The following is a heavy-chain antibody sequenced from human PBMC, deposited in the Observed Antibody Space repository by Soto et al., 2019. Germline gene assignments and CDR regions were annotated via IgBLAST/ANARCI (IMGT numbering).Heavy chain of an antibody. D-gene: IGHD1-26*01. CDR1: GNTHTIYF. V-gene: IGHV1-2*02. J-gene: IGHJ4*02. Sequence: QVQLVQSGAEMKQPGASVRVSCKASGNTHTIYFIHWLRQAPGQGLEWMGWINSVSGGTNFAHKFQGRDTMTRDTSTTTAFMELSGLTSDDTAVYYCARGGSYYAHWGQGTLVTVSS. CDR2: INSVSGGT. CDR3: ARGGSYYAH.